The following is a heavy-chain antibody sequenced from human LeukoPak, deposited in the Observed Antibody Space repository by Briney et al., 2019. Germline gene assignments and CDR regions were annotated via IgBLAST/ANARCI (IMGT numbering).Heavy chain of an antibody. D-gene: IGHD3-10*01. V-gene: IGHV1-2*04. Sequence: ASVKVSCKTSGYTFTGYYMHWVRQSPGQGLEWMGWINPNSGGTNYAQKFQGWVTMTRDTSISTAYMELSRLRSDDTAVYYCARVITMVRGVISRDAFDIWGQGTMVTVSS. J-gene: IGHJ3*02. CDR2: INPNSGGT. CDR3: ARVITMVRGVISRDAFDI. CDR1: GYTFTGYY.